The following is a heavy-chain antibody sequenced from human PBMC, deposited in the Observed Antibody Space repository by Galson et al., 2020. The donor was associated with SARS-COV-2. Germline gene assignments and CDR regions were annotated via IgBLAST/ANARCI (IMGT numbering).Heavy chain of an antibody. V-gene: IGHV4-34*01. Sequence: SETLSLTCAVYGGSFSGYYWSWIRQPPGKGLEWIGEINHSGSTNYNPSLKSRVTISVDTSKNQFSLKLSSVTAADTAVYYCARGPRGYSYGHTHFDYWGQGTLVTVSS. CDR3: ARGPRGYSYGHTHFDY. J-gene: IGHJ4*02. CDR1: GGSFSGYY. D-gene: IGHD5-18*01. CDR2: INHSGST.